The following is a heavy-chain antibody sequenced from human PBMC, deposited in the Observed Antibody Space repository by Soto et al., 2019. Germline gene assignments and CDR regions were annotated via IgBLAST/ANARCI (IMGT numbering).Heavy chain of an antibody. CDR1: GYTFTSSA. CDR2: IVVGSGNT. V-gene: IGHV1-58*01. D-gene: IGHD4-17*01. J-gene: IGHJ6*02. Sequence: GASVKVSCKASGYTFTSSAVQWVRQARGQRLERIGWIVVGSGNTNYAQKFQERVTITRDMSTSTAYMELSSLRSEDTAVYYCAAVGPRVTTRTYYYYYGMDVWGQGTTVTVSS. CDR3: AAVGPRVTTRTYYYYYGMDV.